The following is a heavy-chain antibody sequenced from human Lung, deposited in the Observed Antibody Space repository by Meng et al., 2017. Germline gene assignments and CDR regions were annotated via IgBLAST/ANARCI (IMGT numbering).Heavy chain of an antibody. CDR2: INHSGST. D-gene: IGHD4-11*01. CDR1: VWSFSDNY. Sequence: VRLREWGAGLLKPSETLSLPCVVSVWSFSDNYGSWIRQPPGKGLEWIGEINHSGSTNYNPSLESRATISVDTSQNNLSLKLSSVTAADSAVYYCARGPTTMAHDFDYWGQGTLVTVSS. V-gene: IGHV4-34*01. CDR3: ARGPTTMAHDFDY. J-gene: IGHJ4*02.